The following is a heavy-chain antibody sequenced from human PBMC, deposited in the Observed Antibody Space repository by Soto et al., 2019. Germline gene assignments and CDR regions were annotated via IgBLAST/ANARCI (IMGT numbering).Heavy chain of an antibody. J-gene: IGHJ4*02. Sequence: EVQLVESGGGLVQPGESLRLSCAASGFTFSSYWMHWIRQAPGKGLVWVSRVSSDGSSTVYANSVKGRLTISSDNAKNTLYLQMNSLSDEDTAVYYCTRGLPNYSAFESWGQGTLVTVSS. CDR1: GFTFSSYW. CDR2: VSSDGSST. V-gene: IGHV3-74*01. D-gene: IGHD4-4*01. CDR3: TRGLPNYSAFES.